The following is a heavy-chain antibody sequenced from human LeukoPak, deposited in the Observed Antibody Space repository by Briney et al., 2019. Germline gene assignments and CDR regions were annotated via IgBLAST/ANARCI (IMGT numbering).Heavy chain of an antibody. D-gene: IGHD6-6*01. J-gene: IGHJ4*02. CDR2: IYRDGGT. V-gene: IGHV3-66*01. CDR1: GFTVSSTY. CDR3: ASLYSSSSDY. Sequence: GGSLRLSCAASGFTVSSTYMSWVRQAPGKGLEWVSAIYRDGGTNYAASVRGRFTISRDNSKNTLYLQMSSLRAEDTAVYYCASLYSSSSDYWGQGTLVTVSS.